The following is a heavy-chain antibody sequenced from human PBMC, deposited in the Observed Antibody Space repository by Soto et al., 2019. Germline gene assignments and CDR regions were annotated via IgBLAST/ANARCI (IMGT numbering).Heavy chain of an antibody. D-gene: IGHD1-26*01. CDR3: VREDWDRFAS. CDR1: GFMFSAYW. Sequence: EVQVVESWGRLVQPGGSLRLSCAASGFMFSAYWISWVRQDPGKGLEWVATISGGASDKFYVDSVKGRFTISRDDSKNTRYLQMNSLRDEDTAVYYCVREDWDRFASWGQGTLVTVSS. V-gene: IGHV3-7*01. CDR2: ISGGASDK. J-gene: IGHJ4*02.